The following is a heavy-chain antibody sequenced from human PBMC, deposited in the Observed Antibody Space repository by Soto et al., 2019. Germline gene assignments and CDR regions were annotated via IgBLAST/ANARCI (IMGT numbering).Heavy chain of an antibody. CDR2: MNPNSGNT. V-gene: IGHV1-8*01. CDR3: ARVGHDFWSYYYYMDV. CDR1: GYTFTSYD. D-gene: IGHD3-3*01. Sequence: ASVKVSCKASGYTFTSYDINWVRQATGQGLEWMGWMNPNSGNTGYAQKFQGRVTMTRNTSISTAYMELSSLRSEDTAVYYCARVGHDFWSYYYYMDVWGKGTTVTVSS. J-gene: IGHJ6*03.